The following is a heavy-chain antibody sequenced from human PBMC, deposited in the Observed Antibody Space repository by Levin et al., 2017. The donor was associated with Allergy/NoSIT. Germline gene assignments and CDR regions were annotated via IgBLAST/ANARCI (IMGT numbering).Heavy chain of an antibody. D-gene: IGHD3-16*01. Sequence: PGGSLRLSCAASGFTFDDYAMHWVRQAPGKGLEWVSGISWNSGSIYYADAVKGRFTISRDNAKNSLYLQMNSLRAEDTALYYCAKDVMDFLLGYFGLWGRGTLFAVSS. J-gene: IGHJ2*01. V-gene: IGHV3-9*01. CDR3: AKDVMDFLLGYFGL. CDR2: ISWNSGSI. CDR1: GFTFDDYA.